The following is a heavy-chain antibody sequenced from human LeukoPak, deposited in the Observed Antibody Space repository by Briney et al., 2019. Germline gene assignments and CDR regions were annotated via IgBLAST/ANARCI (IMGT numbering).Heavy chain of an antibody. V-gene: IGHV4-59*01. J-gene: IGHJ3*02. CDR1: GGSISDYY. D-gene: IGHD3-10*01. CDR2: IRNRGST. CDR3: ARSGYYGSGSYYSGAFDI. Sequence: PSETLSLTCTVSGGSISDYYWSWIRQPPGKGLESIGYIRNRGSTNYNPSLKSRVTISVDTSKNQFSLKLRSVTAADTAVYYCARSGYYGSGSYYSGAFDIWGQGTMVTVSS.